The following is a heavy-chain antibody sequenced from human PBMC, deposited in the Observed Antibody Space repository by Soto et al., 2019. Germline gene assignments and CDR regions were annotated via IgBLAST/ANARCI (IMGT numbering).Heavy chain of an antibody. D-gene: IGHD6-13*01. CDR1: GFSFSSFG. V-gene: IGHV3-30*18. Sequence: GGSLRLSCAASGFSFSSFGMHWVRQAPGKGLEWVTLISYDGSNKYYADSVKGRFAISRDNSKNTLYLQMNSLRAEDTAVYYCAKDGPSSSKFDYWGQGTLVTVSS. CDR2: ISYDGSNK. J-gene: IGHJ4*02. CDR3: AKDGPSSSKFDY.